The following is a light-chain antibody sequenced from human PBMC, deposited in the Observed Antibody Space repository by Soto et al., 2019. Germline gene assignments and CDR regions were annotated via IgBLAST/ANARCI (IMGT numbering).Light chain of an antibody. V-gene: IGKV1-16*02. J-gene: IGKJ4*01. Sequence: DIQMTQSPSSLSASVGDRVTITCRANQEISNHLAWFQQKPGKPPKSLISDASNLQSGVPSKFSGSGSGTDFTLTISSLQPEDFATYYCQQYHNYPVTFGGGTKVEIK. CDR1: QEISNH. CDR2: DAS. CDR3: QQYHNYPVT.